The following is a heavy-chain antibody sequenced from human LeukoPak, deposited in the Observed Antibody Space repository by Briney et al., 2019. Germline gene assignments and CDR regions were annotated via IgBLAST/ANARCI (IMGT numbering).Heavy chain of an antibody. CDR3: ARDLFLERLDGSGYYSNVGY. J-gene: IGHJ4*02. V-gene: IGHV1-69*04. CDR1: GGTFSSYA. CDR2: IIPILGIA. Sequence: SVKVSCKASGGTFSSYAISWVRQAPGQGLEWMGRIIPILGIANYAQKFQGRVTITADKSTSTAYMELSSLRSDDTAVYYCARDLFLERLDGSGYYSNVGYWGQGTLVTVSS. D-gene: IGHD3-22*01.